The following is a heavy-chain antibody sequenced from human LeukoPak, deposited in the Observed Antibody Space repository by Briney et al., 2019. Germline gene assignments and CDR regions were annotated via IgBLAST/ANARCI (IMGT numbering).Heavy chain of an antibody. CDR1: GGSISSSSYY. CDR3: ARVWSYYYDSSGYYLGYYFDY. J-gene: IGHJ4*02. CDR2: IYYIGST. V-gene: IGHV4-39*07. D-gene: IGHD3-22*01. Sequence: SETLSLTCTVSGGSISSSSYYWGWIRQPPGKGLEWIVSIYYIGSTYYNPALKSRVTISVDTSKNQFSLKLSSVTAADTAVYYCARVWSYYYDSSGYYLGYYFDYWGQGTLVTVSS.